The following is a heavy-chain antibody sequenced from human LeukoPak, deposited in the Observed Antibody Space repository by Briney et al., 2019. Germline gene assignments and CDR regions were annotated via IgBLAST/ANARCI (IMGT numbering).Heavy chain of an antibody. Sequence: ASVKVSCKASGYTLTGYYMHSVRQATGHGLEWMGWINPNSGGTNYAPKFQGRVTMTRDTSISTAYMELSRLRSDDTAVYYCARGVVMVPAALLADAFDIWGQGTMVTVSS. CDR1: GYTLTGYY. CDR3: ARGVVMVPAALLADAFDI. D-gene: IGHD2-2*01. CDR2: INPNSGGT. J-gene: IGHJ3*02. V-gene: IGHV1-2*02.